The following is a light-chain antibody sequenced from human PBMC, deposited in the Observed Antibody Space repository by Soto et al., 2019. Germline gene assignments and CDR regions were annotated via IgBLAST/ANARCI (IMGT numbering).Light chain of an antibody. J-gene: IGKJ4*01. Sequence: EIVLTQSPGTLSLSPGERATLSCRASQSVSSGYLAWYQQKVGQAPRLLIYGASSRATGIPDRFSGSGSGTDFTLTITRLEPEDFAVYYCQQYVSSPLTFGGGTKVEIK. CDR1: QSVSSGY. CDR2: GAS. V-gene: IGKV3-20*01. CDR3: QQYVSSPLT.